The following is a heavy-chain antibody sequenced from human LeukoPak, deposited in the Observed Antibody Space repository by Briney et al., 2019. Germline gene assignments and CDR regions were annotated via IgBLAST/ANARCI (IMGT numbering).Heavy chain of an antibody. V-gene: IGHV4-61*05. CDR2: IYYSGST. J-gene: IGHJ5*02. CDR3: ARSGGRDTDNWFDP. Sequence: PSETLSLTCTVSGGSISSSSYYWGWIRQPPGKGLEWIGYIYYSGSTNYNPSLKSRVTISVDTSKNQFSLKLSSVTAADTAVYYCARSGGRDTDNWFDPWGQGTLVTVSS. D-gene: IGHD5-18*01. CDR1: GGSISSSSYY.